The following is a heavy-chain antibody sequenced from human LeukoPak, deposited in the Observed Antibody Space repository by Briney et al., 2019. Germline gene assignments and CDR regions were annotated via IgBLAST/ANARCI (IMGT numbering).Heavy chain of an antibody. Sequence: PGGSLRLSCAASGFTFSSYGMHWVRQAPGKGLEWVAVIWYDGSNKYYADSVKGRFTISRDNSKNTLYLQMNSLRSEDTAVYYCARDRSSFSYAFDIWGQGTMVTVSS. CDR1: GFTFSSYG. J-gene: IGHJ3*02. CDR3: ARDRSSFSYAFDI. CDR2: IWYDGSNK. D-gene: IGHD6-6*01. V-gene: IGHV3-33*01.